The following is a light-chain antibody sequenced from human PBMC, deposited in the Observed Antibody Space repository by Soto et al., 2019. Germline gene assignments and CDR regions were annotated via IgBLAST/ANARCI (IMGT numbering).Light chain of an antibody. Sequence: QSVLTQPPSVSGSPGQSVIISCTGTSSDVGKYNQVSWYQQHPGKAPKALIYDLTKRPSGVPDRFSASKSGNTAFLTVSGLQTDDEADYYCCAYAANDTVVFGGGTKLTVL. CDR1: SSDVGKYNQ. CDR2: DLT. CDR3: CAYAANDTVV. J-gene: IGLJ2*01. V-gene: IGLV2-11*02.